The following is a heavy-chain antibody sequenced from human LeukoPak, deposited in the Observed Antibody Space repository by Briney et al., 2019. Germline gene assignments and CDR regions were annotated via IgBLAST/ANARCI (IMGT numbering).Heavy chain of an antibody. J-gene: IGHJ6*02. CDR3: ARIQRDYFYHGMDV. CDR2: IDPSDSYI. V-gene: IGHV5-10-1*01. D-gene: IGHD5-18*01. CDR1: GYSFASYW. Sequence: GESLKISCKGSGYSFASYWISWVRQMPGKGLEWMGRIDPSDSYIKYSPSFQGHVTISADKSIDTAYLQWSSLKASDSAMYYCARIQRDYFYHGMDVWGQGTTVTVSS.